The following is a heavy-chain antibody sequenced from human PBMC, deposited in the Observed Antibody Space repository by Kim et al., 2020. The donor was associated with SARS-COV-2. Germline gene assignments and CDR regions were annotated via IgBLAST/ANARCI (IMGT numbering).Heavy chain of an antibody. Sequence: GGSLRLSCAASGFTFSRYYLACVRHAPGKGLEWVANIKEDGSAREYVDSVKGRFTIFRDNAKNSLYLQMNSLTGEDTAVYYCAKWRGDQSVFDYWGQGTLVTVSS. D-gene: IGHD3-16*01. J-gene: IGHJ4*02. CDR2: IKEDGSAR. CDR3: AKWRGDQSVFDY. V-gene: IGHV3-7*01. CDR1: GFTFSRYY.